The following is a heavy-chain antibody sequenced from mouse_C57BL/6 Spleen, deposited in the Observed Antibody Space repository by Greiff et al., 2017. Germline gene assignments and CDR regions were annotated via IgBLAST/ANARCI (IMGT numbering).Heavy chain of an antibody. D-gene: IGHD2-3*01. CDR1: GFSLTSYA. V-gene: IGHV2-9-1*01. CDR2: IWTGGGT. CDR3: ARRHDGWDYDMGY. Sequence: QVQLKESGPGLVAPSQSLSITCTVSGFSLTSYAISWVRQPPGKGLEWLGVIWTGGGTNYNSALKSRLSISQDNSKSPVFLKMNSLQTDDQARYFWARRHDGWDYDMGYWGQGTSVTVSS. J-gene: IGHJ4*01.